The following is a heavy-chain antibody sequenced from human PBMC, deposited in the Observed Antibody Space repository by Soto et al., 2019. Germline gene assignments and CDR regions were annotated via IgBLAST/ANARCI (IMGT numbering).Heavy chain of an antibody. CDR3: ARVTPRVVAATSYYYYYMDV. V-gene: IGHV3-21*01. CDR1: GFTFSSYS. D-gene: IGHD2-15*01. J-gene: IGHJ6*03. CDR2: ISSSSSYI. Sequence: EVQLVESGGGLVKPGGSLRLSCAASGFTFSSYSMNWVRQAPGKGLEWVSSISSSSSYIYYADSVKGRFTISRDNAKNSLYLQMNSLRAEDTAVYYCARVTPRVVAATSYYYYYMDVWGKGTTVTVSS.